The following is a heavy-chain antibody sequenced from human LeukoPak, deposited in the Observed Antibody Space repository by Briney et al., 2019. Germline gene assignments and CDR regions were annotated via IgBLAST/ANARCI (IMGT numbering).Heavy chain of an antibody. V-gene: IGHV4-34*01. CDR2: INHSGST. D-gene: IGHD4-17*01. J-gene: IGHJ5*02. Sequence: SETLSLTCAVYGVSFSGYYWSWIRQPPGKGLEWIGEINHSGSTNYNPSLKSRVTISVDTSKNQFSLKLSSVTAADTAVYYCASYGDWFDPWGQGTLVTVSS. CDR1: GVSFSGYY. CDR3: ASYGDWFDP.